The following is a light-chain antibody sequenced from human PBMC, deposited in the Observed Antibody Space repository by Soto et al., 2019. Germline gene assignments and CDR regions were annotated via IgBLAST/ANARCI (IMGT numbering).Light chain of an antibody. Sequence: EIGLTRSPGTLSLSPGERATLSCRASQSVSSSYLAWYQQKPGQAPRLLIYGASSRATGIPDRFSGSGSGTDFTLTISRLEPEDFAVYYCQQYGSSPLTFGQGTNVDIK. CDR3: QQYGSSPLT. CDR2: GAS. J-gene: IGKJ1*01. CDR1: QSVSSSY. V-gene: IGKV3-20*01.